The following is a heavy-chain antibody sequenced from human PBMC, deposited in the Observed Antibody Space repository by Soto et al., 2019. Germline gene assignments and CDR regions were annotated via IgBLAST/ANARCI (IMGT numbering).Heavy chain of an antibody. CDR1: GFTFSSYA. V-gene: IGHV3-30-3*01. CDR3: ARGRFLIVYYFDY. D-gene: IGHD3-3*01. Sequence: GGSLRLSCAASGFTFSSYAMHWVRQAPGKGLEWVAVISYDGSSKYYADSVKGRFTISRDNSKNTLYLQMNSLRAEDTAVYYCARGRFLIVYYFDYWGQGTLVTVSS. J-gene: IGHJ4*02. CDR2: ISYDGSSK.